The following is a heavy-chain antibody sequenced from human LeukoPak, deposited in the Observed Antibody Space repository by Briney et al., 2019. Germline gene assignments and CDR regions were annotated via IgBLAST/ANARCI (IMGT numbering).Heavy chain of an antibody. CDR2: ISSSGSTI. CDR3: AGISVYYTDYYFDY. CDR1: GFTFSDYY. V-gene: IGHV3-11*04. J-gene: IGHJ4*02. Sequence: GGSLRLSCAASGFTFSDYYMSWIRQAPGKGLEWVSYISSSGSTIYYADSVKGRFTISRDNAKNSLYLQMNSLRAEDTAVYYCAGISVYYTDYYFDYWRQGTLVTVSS. D-gene: IGHD3-3*01.